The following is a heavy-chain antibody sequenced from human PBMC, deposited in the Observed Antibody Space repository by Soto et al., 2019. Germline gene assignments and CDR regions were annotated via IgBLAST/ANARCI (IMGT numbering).Heavy chain of an antibody. CDR1: GYTFTTYG. CDR3: AGDFNYYYYAMDV. V-gene: IGHV1-18*01. Sequence: QVQLVQSGAEVVKPGASVKVSCKTSGYTFTTYGISWVRQAPGQGLEWLGWITAFNGNTKFAQKLRDRITMTTDTSTNTVYMELRSLRSDDTAVYYCAGDFNYYYYAMDVWGQGTTVTVSS. J-gene: IGHJ6*02. CDR2: ITAFNGNT.